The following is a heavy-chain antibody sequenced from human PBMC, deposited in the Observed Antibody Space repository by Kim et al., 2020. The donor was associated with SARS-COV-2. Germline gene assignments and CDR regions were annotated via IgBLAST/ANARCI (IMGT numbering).Heavy chain of an antibody. J-gene: IGHJ6*02. V-gene: IGHV5-10-1*01. Sequence: GESLKISCKGSGYSFTAYWISWVRQMSGKCLEWMGRIDPSDSYTNYSPSFQGHVTISADKSISTAYLQWSSLKASDTAMYYCASGRIFYDILTGYSGYYYGMDVWGQGTTVTVSS. CDR1: GYSFTAYW. D-gene: IGHD3-9*01. CDR3: ASGRIFYDILTGYSGYYYGMDV. CDR2: IDPSDSYT.